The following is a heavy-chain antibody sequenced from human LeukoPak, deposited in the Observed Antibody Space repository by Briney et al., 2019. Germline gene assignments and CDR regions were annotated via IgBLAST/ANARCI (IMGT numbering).Heavy chain of an antibody. CDR3: ARSRRATSSSWYNWFDP. CDR1: GFTFSDYY. CDR2: ISSSSSYI. J-gene: IGHJ5*02. D-gene: IGHD6-13*01. V-gene: IGHV3-21*01. Sequence: PGGSLRLSCAASGFTFSDYYMNWVRQAPGKGLEWVSSISSSSSYIYYADSVKGRFTISRDNAKNSLYLQMNSLRAEDTAVYYCARSRRATSSSWYNWFDPWGQGTLVTVSS.